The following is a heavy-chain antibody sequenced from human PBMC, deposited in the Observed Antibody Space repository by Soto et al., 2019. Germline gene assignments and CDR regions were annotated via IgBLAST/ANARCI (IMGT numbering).Heavy chain of an antibody. V-gene: IGHV3-53*01. CDR3: ARTYSSSWYVSPVNYYYYGMDV. J-gene: IGHJ6*02. CDR1: GFTVSSNY. Sequence: PVGSLRLSCAASGFTVSSNYMSWVRQAPGKGLEWVSVIYSGGSTYYTDSVKGRFTISRDNSKNTLYLQMNSLGAEDTAVYYCARTYSSSWYVSPVNYYYYGMDVWGQGTTVTVSS. CDR2: IYSGGST. D-gene: IGHD6-13*01.